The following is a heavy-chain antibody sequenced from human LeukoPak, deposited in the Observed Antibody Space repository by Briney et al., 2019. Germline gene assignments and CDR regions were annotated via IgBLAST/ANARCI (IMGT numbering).Heavy chain of an antibody. Sequence: ASVKVSCKASGYTFTSYYMHWVRQAPGQGLEWMGIISPSGGSTSYAQKFQDRVTMTRDTSASTVYMELSSPRSEDTAVYYCARSLLHCGGDCYSFDYWGQGTLVTVSS. D-gene: IGHD2-21*02. V-gene: IGHV1-46*01. J-gene: IGHJ4*02. CDR2: ISPSGGST. CDR1: GYTFTSYY. CDR3: ARSLLHCGGDCYSFDY.